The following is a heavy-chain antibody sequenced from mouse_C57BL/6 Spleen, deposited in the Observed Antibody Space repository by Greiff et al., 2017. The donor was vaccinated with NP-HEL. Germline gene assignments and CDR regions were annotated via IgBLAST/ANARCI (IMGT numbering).Heavy chain of an antibody. V-gene: IGHV14-2*01. J-gene: IGHJ3*01. CDR2: IDPEDGET. Sequence: EVQLQQSGAELVKPGASVKLSCTASGFNIKDYYMHWVKQRTEQGLEWIGRIDPEDGETKYAPKFQGKATITADTSSNTAYLQRSSLTSEDTAVYYCARRDYAAWFAYWGQGTLVTVSA. CDR1: GFNIKDYY. D-gene: IGHD2-4*01. CDR3: ARRDYAAWFAY.